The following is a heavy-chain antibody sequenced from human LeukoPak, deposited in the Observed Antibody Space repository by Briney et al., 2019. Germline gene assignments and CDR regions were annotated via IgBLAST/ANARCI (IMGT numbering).Heavy chain of an antibody. CDR2: IKQDRSEK. J-gene: IGHJ4*02. Sequence: PGGSLRLSCAASGFTFSRYWMTWVRQAPGKGLEWVANIKQDRSEKNHVDSVKGRFTISRYNAKNSLYLQMNSLRAKDTAVYYCARGLLAAAGIDYWGQGALVTVSS. CDR1: GFTFSRYW. V-gene: IGHV3-7*04. CDR3: ARGLLAAAGIDY. D-gene: IGHD6-13*01.